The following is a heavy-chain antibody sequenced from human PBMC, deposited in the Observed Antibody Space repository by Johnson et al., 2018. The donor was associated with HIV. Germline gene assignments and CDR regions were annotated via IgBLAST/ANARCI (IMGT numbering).Heavy chain of an antibody. CDR1: GFTFSSYD. Sequence: VQLVESGGGLVQPGGSLRLSCAASGFTFSSYDMHWVRQATGKGLEWVSAIGTAGDTYYPGSVKGRFTISRENAKNSLYLQMNSLRAGDTAVYYCARASLERGAFDIWGQGTMVTVSS. J-gene: IGHJ3*02. CDR3: ARASLERGAFDI. CDR2: IGTAGDT. D-gene: IGHD3-10*01. V-gene: IGHV3-13*01.